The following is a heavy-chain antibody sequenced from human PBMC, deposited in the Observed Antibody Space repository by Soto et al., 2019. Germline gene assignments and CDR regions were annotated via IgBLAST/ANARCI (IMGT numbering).Heavy chain of an antibody. CDR2: IIPIFGTA. V-gene: IGHV1-69*06. D-gene: IGHD5-12*01. CDR1: GGTFSSYA. Sequence: ASVKVSCKASGGTFSSYAISWVRQAPGQGLEWMGGIIPIFGTANYAQKFQGRVTITADKSTSTAYMELSSLRSEDTAVYYCARKDGYNEFDAFDIWGQGTMVT. J-gene: IGHJ3*02. CDR3: ARKDGYNEFDAFDI.